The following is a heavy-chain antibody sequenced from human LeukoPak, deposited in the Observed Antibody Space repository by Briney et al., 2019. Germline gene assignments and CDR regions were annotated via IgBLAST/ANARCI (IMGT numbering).Heavy chain of an antibody. Sequence: GGSLRLSCAASGFTFDDYAMHWVRQAPGKGLEWVSLISGDGGSTYYADSVKGLFTISRDNSKNSLYLQMNSLRTEDTALYYCAKDVTGGSYYVYYYYYGMDVWGQGTTVTVSS. CDR3: AKDVTGGSYYVYYYYYGMDV. V-gene: IGHV3-43*02. D-gene: IGHD1-26*01. CDR1: GFTFDDYA. CDR2: ISGDGGST. J-gene: IGHJ6*02.